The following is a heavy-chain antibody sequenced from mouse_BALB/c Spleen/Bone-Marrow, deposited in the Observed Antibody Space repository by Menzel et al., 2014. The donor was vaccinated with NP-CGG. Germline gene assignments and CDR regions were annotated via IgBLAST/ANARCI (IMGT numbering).Heavy chain of an antibody. CDR1: GFTFSGYA. CDR3: AGITTVDY. CDR2: ISSGGTT. V-gene: IGHV5-6-5*01. J-gene: IGHJ4*01. D-gene: IGHD1-1*01. Sequence: EVMLVESGGGLVKPGGSLKLSCAASGFTFSGYAMSWVRQTPEKRLEWVASISSGGTTYYPDSVKGRFTISRDNARNILYLQMGSLRSEDTAMYYCAGITTVDYWGQGTSVTVSS.